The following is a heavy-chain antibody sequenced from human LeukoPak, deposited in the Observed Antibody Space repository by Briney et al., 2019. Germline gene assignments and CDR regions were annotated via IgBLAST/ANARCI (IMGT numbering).Heavy chain of an antibody. CDR1: GDSLNRGSYY. CDR2: IYTSGRL. CDR3: AREYYDFWSGYYRNRGGLGAFDI. Sequence: PAETLSLTCNVSGDSLNRGSYYGSWIRQPAGKGLESLVRIYTSGRLNSKPSLRGHATISVDTPNKQFFLKLTAVDAADTAVYYCAREYYDFWSGYYRNRGGLGAFDIWGQGTMVSVSS. J-gene: IGHJ3*02. V-gene: IGHV4-61*02. D-gene: IGHD3-3*01.